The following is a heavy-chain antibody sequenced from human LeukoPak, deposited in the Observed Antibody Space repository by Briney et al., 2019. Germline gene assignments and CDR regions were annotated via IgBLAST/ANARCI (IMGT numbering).Heavy chain of an antibody. D-gene: IGHD3-3*01. V-gene: IGHV1-46*01. Sequence: ASVKVSCTASGYTFTSYYMHWVRQAPGQGLGWMGIINPSGGSTSYAQKFQGRVTMTRDTSTSTVYMELSSLRSEDTAVYYCARGSVLRFLEWLPDNWFDPWGQGTLVTVSS. CDR1: GYTFTSYY. CDR3: ARGSVLRFLEWLPDNWFDP. J-gene: IGHJ5*02. CDR2: INPSGGST.